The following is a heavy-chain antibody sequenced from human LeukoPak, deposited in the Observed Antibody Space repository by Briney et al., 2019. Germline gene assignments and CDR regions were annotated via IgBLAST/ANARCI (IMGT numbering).Heavy chain of an antibody. J-gene: IGHJ4*02. CDR3: TRGLYSSGWFYYFDY. D-gene: IGHD6-19*01. CDR1: GFTLGGYA. V-gene: IGHV3-49*03. CDR2: IRSKAYGGTT. Sequence: RSLRLSCKASGFTLGGYAMSWFRQAPGEGLEWVGFIRSKAYGGTTEYAASVKGRFTISRDDSKSISYLQMNSLKTEDTAVYYCTRGLYSSGWFYYFDYWGQGTLVTVSS.